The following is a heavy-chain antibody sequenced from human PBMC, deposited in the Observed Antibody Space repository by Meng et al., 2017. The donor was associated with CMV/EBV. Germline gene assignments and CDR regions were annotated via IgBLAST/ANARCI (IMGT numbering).Heavy chain of an antibody. CDR3: ARNLRQLWLRRYYYYGMDV. CDR1: GGTFSSYA. D-gene: IGHD5-18*01. J-gene: IGHJ6*02. V-gene: IGHV1-69*10. CDR2: IIPILGIA. Sequence: SVKVSCKASGGTFSSYAISWVRQAPGQGLEWMGGIIPILGIANYAQKFQGRVTITADKSTSTAYMELSSLRSEDTAVYYCARNLRQLWLRRYYYYGMDVWGQGTTVTVSS.